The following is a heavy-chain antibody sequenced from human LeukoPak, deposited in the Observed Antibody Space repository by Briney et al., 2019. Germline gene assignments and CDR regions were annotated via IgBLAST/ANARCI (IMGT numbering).Heavy chain of an antibody. CDR1: GYTFTGYY. CDR2: ITAGNGKT. V-gene: IGHV1-3*01. CDR3: AKYSNNWHFDY. Sequence: GASVKVSCKASGYTFTGYYMHWVRQAPGQGLEWMGWITAGNGKTKYSQKFQGRVTITRDTSASTAYMELSSLRSEDTALYYCAKYSNNWHFDYWGQGTLVTVSS. J-gene: IGHJ4*02. D-gene: IGHD6-13*01.